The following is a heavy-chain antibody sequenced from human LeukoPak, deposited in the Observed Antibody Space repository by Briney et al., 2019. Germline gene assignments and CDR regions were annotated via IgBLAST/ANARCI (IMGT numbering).Heavy chain of an antibody. CDR3: ASQSNKDY. CDR2: IYYSGST. V-gene: IGHV4-39*01. CDR1: GDSISSSSYY. Sequence: SETLSLTCTVSGDSISSSSYYWGWIRQPPGKGLEWIGSIYYSGSTYYNPSLKSRVTISVDTSKNQFSLKLSSVTAADTAVYYCASQSNKDYWGQGTLVTVSS. J-gene: IGHJ4*02. D-gene: IGHD1/OR15-1a*01.